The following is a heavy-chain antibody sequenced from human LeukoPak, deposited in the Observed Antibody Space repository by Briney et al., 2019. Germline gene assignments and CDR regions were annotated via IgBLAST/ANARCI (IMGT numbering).Heavy chain of an antibody. CDR2: INAGNGNT. Sequence: ASVKVSCKASGYTFTSYAMHWVRQAPGQRLEWMGWINAGNGNTKYSQKFQGRVTITRDTSASTAYMELSSLRSEDTAVYYCARDLRGYYYYHYGMDVWGQGTTVTVSS. CDR1: GYTFTSYA. D-gene: IGHD3-22*01. V-gene: IGHV1-3*01. J-gene: IGHJ6*02. CDR3: ARDLRGYYYYHYGMDV.